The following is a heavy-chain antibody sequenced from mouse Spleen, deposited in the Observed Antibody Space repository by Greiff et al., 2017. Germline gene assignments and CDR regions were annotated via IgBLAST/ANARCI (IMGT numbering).Heavy chain of an antibody. Sequence: QVQLQQPGAELVRPGTSVKLSCKASGYTFTSYWMHWVKQRPGQGLEWIGVIDPSDSYTNYNQKFKGKATLTVDTSSSTAYMQLSSLTSEDSAVYYCARRGITTRGYYAMDYWGQGTSVTVSS. CDR1: GYTFTSYW. D-gene: IGHD2-4*01. V-gene: IGHV1-59*01. J-gene: IGHJ4*01. CDR2: IDPSDSYT. CDR3: ARRGITTRGYYAMDY.